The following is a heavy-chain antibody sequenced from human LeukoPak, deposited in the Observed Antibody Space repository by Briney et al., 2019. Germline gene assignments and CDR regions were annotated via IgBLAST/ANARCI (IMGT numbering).Heavy chain of an antibody. J-gene: IGHJ5*02. CDR3: ARDGTYYDFWSGYSRAGNWFDP. D-gene: IGHD3-3*01. CDR1: GGTFSSYA. Sequence: ASVKVSCKASGGTFSSYAISWVRQAPGRGLEWMGGIIPIFGTANYAQKFQGRVTITADESTSTAYMELSSLRSEDTAVYYCARDGTYYDFWSGYSRAGNWFDPWGQGTLVTVSS. CDR2: IIPIFGTA. V-gene: IGHV1-69*13.